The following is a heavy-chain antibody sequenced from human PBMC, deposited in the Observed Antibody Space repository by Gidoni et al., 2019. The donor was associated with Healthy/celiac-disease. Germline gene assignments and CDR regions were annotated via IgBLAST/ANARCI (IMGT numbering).Heavy chain of an antibody. Sequence: ANYAQKFQGRVTITADESTSTAYMELSSLRSEDTAVYYCARDFEYWGQGTLVTVSS. CDR3: ARDFEY. V-gene: IGHV1-69*01. CDR2: A. J-gene: IGHJ4*02.